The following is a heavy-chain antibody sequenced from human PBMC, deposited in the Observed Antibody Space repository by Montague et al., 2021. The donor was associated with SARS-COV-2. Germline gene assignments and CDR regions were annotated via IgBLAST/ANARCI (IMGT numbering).Heavy chain of an antibody. CDR2: IYHTGTT. Sequence: SETLSLTCSVSGGSLRHSYWTWIRQAPERGLEWIGYIYHTGTTKYNPALQSRLTISVDTAKNQFFLSLTSVTAADTAVNYCARVSSTALRGVIKTSGYYALDVWGPGTTVRVSS. J-gene: IGHJ6*02. V-gene: IGHV4-4*09. CDR1: GGSLRHSY. D-gene: IGHD3-10*01. CDR3: ARVSSTALRGVIKTSGYYALDV.